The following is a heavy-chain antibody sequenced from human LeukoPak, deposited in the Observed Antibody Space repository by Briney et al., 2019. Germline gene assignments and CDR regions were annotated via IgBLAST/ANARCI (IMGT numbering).Heavy chain of an antibody. CDR2: IYHSGST. V-gene: IGHV4-38-2*01. D-gene: IGHD3-22*01. J-gene: IGHJ3*02. Sequence: NPSETLSLTCAVSGYSISSGYYWGWIRQPPGKGLEWIGSIYHSGSTYYNPSLKSRVTISVDTSKNQFSLKLSSVTAADTAVYYCASYVPGGKITMIVARAFDIWGQGTMVTVSS. CDR3: ASYVPGGKITMIVARAFDI. CDR1: GYSISSGYY.